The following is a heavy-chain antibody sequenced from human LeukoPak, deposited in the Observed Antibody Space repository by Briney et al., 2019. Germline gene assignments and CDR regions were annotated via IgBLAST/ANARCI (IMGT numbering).Heavy chain of an antibody. CDR3: ARDPYSGLFDS. CDR1: GFTFSGHE. Sequence: GGSLRLSCAASGFTFSGHEMNWVRQAPGKGLEWVSSISSSSSYIYYADSVRGRFTISRDNAKNSLYVQMNSLRAEDTAVYYCARDPYSGLFDSWGQGTLVTVSS. J-gene: IGHJ4*02. CDR2: ISSSSSYI. V-gene: IGHV3-21*01. D-gene: IGHD4-11*01.